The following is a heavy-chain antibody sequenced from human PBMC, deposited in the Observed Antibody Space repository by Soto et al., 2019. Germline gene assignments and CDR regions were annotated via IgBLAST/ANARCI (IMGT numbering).Heavy chain of an antibody. CDR2: IWYDGSNK. V-gene: IGHV3-33*01. CDR3: AREATAAGTFYYYYYYMDV. CDR1: GFTFSSYG. Sequence: GSLRLSCAASGFTFSSYGMHWVRQAPGKGLEWVAVIWYDGSNKYYADSVKGRFTISRDNSKNTLYLQMNSLRAEDTAVYYCAREATAAGTFYYYYYYMDVWGKGTTVTVSS. J-gene: IGHJ6*03. D-gene: IGHD6-13*01.